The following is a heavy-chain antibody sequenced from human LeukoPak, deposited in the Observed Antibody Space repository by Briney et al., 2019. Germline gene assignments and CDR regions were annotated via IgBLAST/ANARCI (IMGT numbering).Heavy chain of an antibody. V-gene: IGHV3-21*01. D-gene: IGHD4-23*01. Sequence: GESLRLSCAASGFTFSSYSMNWVRQAPGKGLEWVSSISSSSGYIYYADSVKGRFTISRDNAKNSLYLQMNSLRAEDTAVYYCARSPDYGGNSVDYWGQGTLVTVSS. CDR2: ISSSSGYI. J-gene: IGHJ4*02. CDR1: GFTFSSYS. CDR3: ARSPDYGGNSVDY.